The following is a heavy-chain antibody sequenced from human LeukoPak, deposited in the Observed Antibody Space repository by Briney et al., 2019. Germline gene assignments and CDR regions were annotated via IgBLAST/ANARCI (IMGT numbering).Heavy chain of an antibody. D-gene: IGHD3-3*01. CDR1: GFTFSSYG. V-gene: IGHV3-30*18. CDR2: ISYDGSNK. Sequence: GGSLRLSCAASGFTFSSYGMHWVCQAPGKGLEWVAVISYDGSNKYYADSVKGRFTISRDNSKNTLYLQMNSLRAEDTAVYYCAKGQVFGVVIPSFDYWGQGTLVTVSS. CDR3: AKGQVFGVVIPSFDY. J-gene: IGHJ4*02.